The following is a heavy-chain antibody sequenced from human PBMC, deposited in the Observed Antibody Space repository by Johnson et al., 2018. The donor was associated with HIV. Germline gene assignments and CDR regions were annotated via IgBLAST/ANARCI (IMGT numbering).Heavy chain of an antibody. V-gene: IGHV3-9*01. CDR3: ASGKSWHRDAFDI. CDR1: GFTFDDYA. Sequence: QLVESGGGLVQPGRSLRLSCAASGFTFDDYAMHWVRQAPGKGLEWVSGISWNSGSIGYADSVKGRFTISRDNAKNSLYLQMNSLRAEDTAVYYCASGKSWHRDAFDIWGQGTMVTVSS. D-gene: IGHD1-26*01. J-gene: IGHJ3*02. CDR2: ISWNSGSI.